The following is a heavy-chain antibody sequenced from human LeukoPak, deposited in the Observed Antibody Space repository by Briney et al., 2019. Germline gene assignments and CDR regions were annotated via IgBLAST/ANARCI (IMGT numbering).Heavy chain of an antibody. CDR3: AGDPGGNPYFNN. CDR2: ISSKSGGT. Sequence: ASVKVSCKASGYTFTDYYIHWVRQAPGQGLEWMGWISSKSGGTNYAQKFQGRVTMIRDTSISTVHMELTRLRFDDTAVYYCAGDPGGNPYFNNWGQGTLVTVSS. V-gene: IGHV1-2*02. J-gene: IGHJ4*02. D-gene: IGHD4-23*01. CDR1: GYTFTDYY.